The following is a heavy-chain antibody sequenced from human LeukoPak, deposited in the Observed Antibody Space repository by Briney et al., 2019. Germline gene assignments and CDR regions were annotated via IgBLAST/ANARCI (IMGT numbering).Heavy chain of an antibody. CDR1: GGTFSSYA. Sequence: GASVKVSCKASGGTFSSYAISWVRQAPGQGLEWGGGIIPIFGTANYAQKFQGRVTITTDESTSTAYMELSSLRSEDTAVYYCARGKNPAEYFDYWGQGTLVTVSS. CDR3: ARGKNPAEYFDY. V-gene: IGHV1-69*05. D-gene: IGHD6-25*01. J-gene: IGHJ4*02. CDR2: IIPIFGTA.